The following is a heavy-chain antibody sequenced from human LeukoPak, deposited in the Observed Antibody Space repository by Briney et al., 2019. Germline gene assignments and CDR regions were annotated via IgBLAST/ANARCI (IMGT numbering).Heavy chain of an antibody. CDR2: IWYDGSNK. CDR1: GFRFSNYG. J-gene: IGHJ6*02. D-gene: IGHD6-19*01. Sequence: PGGSLRLSCAASGFRFSNYGMHWVRQAPGKGLEWVALIWYDGSNKYYADSVKGRFTISRDNSKNTLYLQMNSLRAEDTAVYYYAKDLRYSSGWYKPYYYYAMDVWGQGTTVTVSS. CDR3: AKDLRYSSGWYKPYYYYAMDV. V-gene: IGHV3-33*06.